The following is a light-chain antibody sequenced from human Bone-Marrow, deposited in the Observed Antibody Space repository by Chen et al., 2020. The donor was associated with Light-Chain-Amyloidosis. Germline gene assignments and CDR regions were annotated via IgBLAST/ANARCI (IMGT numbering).Light chain of an antibody. CDR1: DLPTKY. Sequence: SYELTQPHSVSVSPGQTARITCSGEDLPTKYAYWYQQKPGQAPVLVIHRDTERPSGISERFSGSSSGTTATLTISGVQAEDEADYHCQSADSSGTYEVIFGGGTKLTVL. V-gene: IGLV3-25*03. J-gene: IGLJ2*01. CDR2: RDT. CDR3: QSADSSGTYEVI.